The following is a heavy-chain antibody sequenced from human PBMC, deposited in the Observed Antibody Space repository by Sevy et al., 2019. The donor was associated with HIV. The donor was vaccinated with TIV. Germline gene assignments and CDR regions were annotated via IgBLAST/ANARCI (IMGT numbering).Heavy chain of an antibody. Sequence: GGSLRLSCAASGFTFSSYAMSWVRQAPGKGLEWVSAMGGSGGSTYYADSVKGRFTISGDNSKNTRYLQMNSLRAEETAVYYCAKDRRYYDSSGYYAFDYWGQGTLVTVSS. J-gene: IGHJ4*02. CDR3: AKDRRYYDSSGYYAFDY. CDR2: MGGSGGST. V-gene: IGHV3-23*01. D-gene: IGHD3-22*01. CDR1: GFTFSSYA.